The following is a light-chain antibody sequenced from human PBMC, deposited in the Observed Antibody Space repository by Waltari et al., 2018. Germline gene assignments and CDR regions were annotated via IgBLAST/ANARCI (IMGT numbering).Light chain of an antibody. CDR2: SAS. V-gene: IGKV1-39*01. J-gene: IGKJ2*01. CDR3: QQSSRTPYT. CDR1: QTITTF. Sequence: DIQMTQSPSSLSASVEDRVTITCRASQTITTFLNWYQQKPGKAPNLLIYSASSLESGVPSRFTGSGSGTDFTLTISSLQPEDFATYYCQQSSRTPYTFGQGTKVEI.